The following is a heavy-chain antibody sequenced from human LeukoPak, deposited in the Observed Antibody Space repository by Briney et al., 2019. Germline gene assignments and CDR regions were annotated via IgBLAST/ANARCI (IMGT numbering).Heavy chain of an antibody. CDR3: ASWDYGYLTDY. V-gene: IGHV4-34*01. CDR2: INHSGST. Sequence: GSLRLSCAASGFTFRNYWMHWVRQAPGKGLEWIGEINHSGSTNYNPSLKSRVTISVDTSKNQFSLKLSSVTAADTAVYYCASWDYGYLTDYWGQGTQVTVSS. D-gene: IGHD4-17*01. CDR1: GFTFRNYW. J-gene: IGHJ4*02.